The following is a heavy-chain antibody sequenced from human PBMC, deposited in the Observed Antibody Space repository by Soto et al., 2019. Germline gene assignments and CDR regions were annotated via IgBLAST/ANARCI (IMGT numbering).Heavy chain of an antibody. CDR3: ASVTFGGVVLAH. J-gene: IGHJ1*01. Sequence: TLSLTCTVSADSFSKYYWTWIRQPPGKGLEWIGYIYYNGNTNYNPSLKRRVTISVDTSKKEISLKLSSVTAADTAVYYCASVTFGGVVLAHWGQGTLVTVYS. V-gene: IGHV4-59*01. CDR2: IYYNGNT. D-gene: IGHD3-16*01. CDR1: ADSFSKYY.